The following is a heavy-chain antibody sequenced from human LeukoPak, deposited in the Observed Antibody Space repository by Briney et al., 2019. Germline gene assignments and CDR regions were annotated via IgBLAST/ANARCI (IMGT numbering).Heavy chain of an antibody. Sequence: SETLSLTCTVSGGSISSSSYYWGWIRQPPGKGLEWIGYIYYSGSTNYNPSLKSRVTISVDTSKNQFSLKLSSVTAADTAVYYCARGTTRDAAYYDSDFSWAFDIWGQGTMVTVSS. CDR3: ARGTTRDAAYYDSDFSWAFDI. V-gene: IGHV4-61*05. D-gene: IGHD3-22*01. J-gene: IGHJ3*02. CDR2: IYYSGST. CDR1: GGSISSSSYY.